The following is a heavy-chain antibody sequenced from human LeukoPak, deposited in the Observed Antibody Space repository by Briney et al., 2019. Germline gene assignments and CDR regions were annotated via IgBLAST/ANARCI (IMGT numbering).Heavy chain of an antibody. CDR3: ARDRVAGGAFDI. Sequence: GASVKVSCKASGYTFTSYYMHWVRQAPGQGLEWMGIINPSGGSTSYAQKFQGRVTITADESTSTAYMELSSLRSEDTAVYYCARDRVAGGAFDIWGQGTMVTVSS. D-gene: IGHD2-15*01. J-gene: IGHJ3*02. CDR2: INPSGGST. CDR1: GYTFTSYY. V-gene: IGHV1-46*01.